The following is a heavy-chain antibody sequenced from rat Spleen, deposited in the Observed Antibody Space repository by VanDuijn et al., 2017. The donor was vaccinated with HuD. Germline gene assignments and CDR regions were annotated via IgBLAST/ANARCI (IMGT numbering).Heavy chain of an antibody. V-gene: IGHV5-25*01. J-gene: IGHJ4*01. D-gene: IGHD4-3*01. Sequence: EVQLVESGGGLVQPGRSMSLSCAASGFIFSNYYMVWVRQAPTKGLEWVATISYGDSSGHSSTYYRDSVKGRFTISRDNAKSTLSLQMDSLRSEDTATYYCARHNSGYGVMDAWGQGASVTVSS. CDR1: GFIFSNYY. CDR2: ISYGDSSGHSST. CDR3: ARHNSGYGVMDA.